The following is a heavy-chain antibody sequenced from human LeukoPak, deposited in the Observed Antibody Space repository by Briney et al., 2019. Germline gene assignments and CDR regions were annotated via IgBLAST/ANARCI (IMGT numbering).Heavy chain of an antibody. Sequence: ASVKVSCKASGYIFTGYYMHWVRQAPGQGLEWMGWINPNTGDTNYAQKFQDRVTMTRDTSIKTAYMELSRLRSDDTAVYYCARLPDHDAFDIWGQGTMVTVSS. CDR1: GYIFTGYY. CDR2: INPNTGDT. CDR3: ARLPDHDAFDI. J-gene: IGHJ3*02. V-gene: IGHV1-2*02.